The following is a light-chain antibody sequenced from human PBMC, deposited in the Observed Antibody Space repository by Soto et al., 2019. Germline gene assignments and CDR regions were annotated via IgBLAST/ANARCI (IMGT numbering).Light chain of an antibody. CDR2: GAS. J-gene: IGKJ1*01. V-gene: IGKV3-20*01. CDR1: QSVSSNY. CDR3: QQDGSSPRT. Sequence: EMVLTQSPGTLSLSPGERATLSCRASQSVSSNYLAWYQQRPGQAPRLLIYGASSRATGIPDRFSGSGSGTDFTLTISRLEPEDFAVYYCQQDGSSPRTFGQGTKG.